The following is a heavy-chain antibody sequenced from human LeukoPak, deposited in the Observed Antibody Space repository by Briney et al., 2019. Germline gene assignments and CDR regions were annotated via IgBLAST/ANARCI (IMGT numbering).Heavy chain of an antibody. CDR3: AKDLREGVATMDFDF. V-gene: IGHV3-30*18. J-gene: IGHJ4*02. Sequence: GGSLRLSCAASGFTFSSYGMHWVRQAPGKGLEWVAVISYDGSNKYYADSVKGRFTISRDNSKNTLYLQMNSLRAEDTAVYYCAKDLREGVATMDFDFWGQGTLVTVSS. CDR2: ISYDGSNK. CDR1: GFTFSSYG. D-gene: IGHD5-12*01.